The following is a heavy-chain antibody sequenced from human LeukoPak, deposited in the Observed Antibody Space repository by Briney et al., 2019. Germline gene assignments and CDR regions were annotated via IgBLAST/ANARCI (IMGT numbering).Heavy chain of an antibody. CDR3: ARFVVFGGFDY. D-gene: IGHD4-23*01. V-gene: IGHV3-20*04. CDR1: GYTFDDYG. J-gene: IGHJ4*02. CDR2: INWNGDST. Sequence: GGSLRLSCAASGYTFDDYGKTWVRDAPGKGLEGVSNINWNGDSTHYADSVRGRFTISRDNAKNSLYLQMHSLRAEDTAFYYCARFVVFGGFDYWGQETLVTVSS.